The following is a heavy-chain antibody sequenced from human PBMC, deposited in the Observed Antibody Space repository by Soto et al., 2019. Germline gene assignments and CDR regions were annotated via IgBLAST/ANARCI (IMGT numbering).Heavy chain of an antibody. D-gene: IGHD3-22*01. CDR2: IYYSGST. V-gene: IGHV4-59*08. CDR1: GGSISSYY. CDR3: ARSKTYYYDSSGYYYLYYFDY. Sequence: SETLSLTCTVSGGSISSYYWSWIRQPPGKGLEWIGYIYYSGSTNYNPSLKSRVTISVDTSKNQFSLKLSSVTAADTAVYYCARSKTYYYDSSGYYYLYYFDYWGQGTLVTVS. J-gene: IGHJ4*02.